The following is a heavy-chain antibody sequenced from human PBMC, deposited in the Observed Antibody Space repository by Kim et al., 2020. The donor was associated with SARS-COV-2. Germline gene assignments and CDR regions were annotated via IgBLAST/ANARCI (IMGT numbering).Heavy chain of an antibody. CDR2: ISGSGDST. CDR1: GFTFRKHT. CDR3: AKTVNGLWRFDP. Sequence: GGSLRLSCAASGFTFRKHTMTWIRQAPGKGLEWVSGISGSGDSTYYADSVKGQFSISRDNSKNTLYLQMNSLRVADTAIYYCAKTVNGLWRFDPWGQGTLVIVSS. D-gene: IGHD4-17*01. J-gene: IGHJ5*02. V-gene: IGHV3-23*01.